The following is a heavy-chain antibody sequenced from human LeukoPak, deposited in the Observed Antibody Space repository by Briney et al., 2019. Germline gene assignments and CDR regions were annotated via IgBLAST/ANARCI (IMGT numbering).Heavy chain of an antibody. CDR3: AKWGAYDVLTGYYVSDF. J-gene: IGHJ4*02. Sequence: GGSLRLSCAASGFIFSNYAMYWVRQAPGKGPEWVSAIYGRSDNTYYADSVKGRFTLSRDSSKNTLYLQMNSQRADDTAVYYCAKWGAYDVLTGYYVSDFWGQGTLVTVSS. V-gene: IGHV3-23*01. CDR1: GFIFSNYA. CDR2: IYGRSDNT. D-gene: IGHD3-9*01.